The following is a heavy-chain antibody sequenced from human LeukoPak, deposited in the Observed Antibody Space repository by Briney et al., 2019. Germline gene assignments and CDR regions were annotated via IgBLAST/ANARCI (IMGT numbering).Heavy chain of an antibody. Sequence: ASETLSLTCTVSGGSISSSSYYWGWVRQPAGKGLEWIGRIYTTGSTNYTPSLKSRVTMSVDTSKNQFSLKLTSVTAADTAVYYCARIGGNFPSLDSWGQGILVTVSS. J-gene: IGHJ5*01. V-gene: IGHV4-61*02. D-gene: IGHD4-23*01. CDR1: GGSISSSSYY. CDR2: IYTTGST. CDR3: ARIGGNFPSLDS.